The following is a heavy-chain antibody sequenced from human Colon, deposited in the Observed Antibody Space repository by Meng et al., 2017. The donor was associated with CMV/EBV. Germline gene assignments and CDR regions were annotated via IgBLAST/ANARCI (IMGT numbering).Heavy chain of an antibody. CDR1: GFTFRDYY. CDR2: ITAGGSSI. V-gene: IGHV3-11*01. Sequence: GGSLRLSCAVSGFTFRDYYMSWIRQAPGKGLEWVSFITAGGSSIYYADSVSGRFTISRDNSKNSLYLQMDFLGPEDTAIYYCSKDRTNFASGWFDSWGQGTLVTVSS. CDR3: SKDRTNFASGWFDS. D-gene: IGHD1-1*01. J-gene: IGHJ5*01.